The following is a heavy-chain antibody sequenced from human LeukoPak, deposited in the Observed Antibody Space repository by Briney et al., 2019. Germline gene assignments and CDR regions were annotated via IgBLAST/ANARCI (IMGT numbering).Heavy chain of an antibody. CDR3: ASRLRFLEWLVFDI. Sequence: PSETLSLTCTVSGGSISSYYWSWIRQPPGKGLEWIGYIYYSGSTNYNPSLKSRVTTSVDTSKNQFSLKLSSVTAADTAVYYCASRLRFLEWLVFDIWGQGTMVTVSS. V-gene: IGHV4-59*01. CDR1: GGSISSYY. CDR2: IYYSGST. D-gene: IGHD3-3*01. J-gene: IGHJ3*02.